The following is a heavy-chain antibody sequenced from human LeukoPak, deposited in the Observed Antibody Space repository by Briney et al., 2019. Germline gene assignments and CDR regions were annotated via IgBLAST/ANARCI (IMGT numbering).Heavy chain of an antibody. J-gene: IGHJ4*02. CDR1: GGSISSFY. Sequence: SETLSLTCTVSGGSISSFYWGWIRQPPGKGLEWIGSIYHSGSTYFNPSLKSRVTISVDTSNNQFSLKLSSVTAADAAVYYCAREVLATVTTFWFDLWGQGTLVTVSS. V-gene: IGHV4-38-2*02. D-gene: IGHD4-17*01. CDR2: IYHSGST. CDR3: AREVLATVTTFWFDL.